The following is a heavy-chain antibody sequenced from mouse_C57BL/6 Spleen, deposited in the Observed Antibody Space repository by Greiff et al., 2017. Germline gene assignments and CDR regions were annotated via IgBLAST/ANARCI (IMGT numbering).Heavy chain of an antibody. J-gene: IGHJ2*01. V-gene: IGHV10-1*01. CDR3: VRTRTGMYYFDY. Sequence: EVQVVESGGGLVQPKGSLKLSCAASGFSFNTYAMNWVRQAPGKGLEWVARIRSKSNNYATYYADSVKDRFTISRDDSESMLYLQMNNLKTEDTAMYYCVRTRTGMYYFDYWGQGTTLTVSS. CDR1: GFSFNTYA. D-gene: IGHD4-1*01. CDR2: IRSKSNNYAT.